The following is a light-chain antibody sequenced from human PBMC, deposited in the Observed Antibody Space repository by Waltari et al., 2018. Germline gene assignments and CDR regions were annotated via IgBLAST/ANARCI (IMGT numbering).Light chain of an antibody. J-gene: IGKJ1*01. Sequence: DIQMTQSPSSLSASVGDRVTITCRASQSVSSYLNWYQQKPGKAPRLLIYAASSLQSGVPSRFSGSGSGTYFALTISSLQPEDFATYYCQQSSSTPPWTFGQGTKVEIK. CDR3: QQSSSTPPWT. V-gene: IGKV1-39*01. CDR1: QSVSSY. CDR2: AAS.